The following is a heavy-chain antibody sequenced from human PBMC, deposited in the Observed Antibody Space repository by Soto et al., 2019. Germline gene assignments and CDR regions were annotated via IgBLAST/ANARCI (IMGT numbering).Heavy chain of an antibody. CDR1: GYTFTSYA. V-gene: IGHV1-3*01. D-gene: IGHD6-13*01. J-gene: IGHJ6*02. CDR2: INAGNGNT. Sequence: ASVKVSCKASGYTFTSYAMHWVRQAPGQRLEWMGWINAGNGNTKYSQKFQGRVTITRDTSASTAYMELSSLRSEDTAVYYCARERGHIAAAGTLDYYYGIDVWG. CDR3: ARERGHIAAAGTLDYYYGIDV.